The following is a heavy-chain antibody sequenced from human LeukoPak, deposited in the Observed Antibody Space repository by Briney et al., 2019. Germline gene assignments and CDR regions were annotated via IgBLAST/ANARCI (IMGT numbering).Heavy chain of an antibody. V-gene: IGHV4-39*07. CDR2: MYHSGST. Sequence: PSETLSLTCTVSGGSISSSSYYWGWIRQPPGKGLEWIASMYHSGSTYYNPSLKSRVTISVDTSKNQFSLKLSSVTAADTAVYYCARVHGSPYHSSGYYYYFDYWGQGTLVTVSS. J-gene: IGHJ4*02. CDR3: ARVHGSPYHSSGYYYYFDY. CDR1: GGSISSSSYY. D-gene: IGHD3-22*01.